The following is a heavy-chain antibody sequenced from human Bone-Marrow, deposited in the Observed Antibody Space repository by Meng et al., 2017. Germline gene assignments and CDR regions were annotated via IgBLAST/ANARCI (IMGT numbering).Heavy chain of an antibody. J-gene: IGHJ6*02. CDR1: GFTFSSYA. CDR3: AKDLGQPMIVYYYYYYGMAV. CDR2: ISGSGGST. V-gene: IGHV3-23*01. D-gene: IGHD3-22*01. Sequence: GGSLRLSCAASGFTFSSYAMSWVRQAPGKGLEWVSAISGSGGSTYYADSVKGRFTISRDNSKNTLYLQMNSLRAEDTAVYYCAKDLGQPMIVYYYYYYGMAVWGQGNTV.